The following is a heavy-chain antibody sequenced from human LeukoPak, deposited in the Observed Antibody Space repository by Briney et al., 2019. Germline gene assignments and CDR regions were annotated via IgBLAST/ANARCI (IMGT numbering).Heavy chain of an antibody. D-gene: IGHD1-26*01. Sequence: GASVKVSCKASGGTFSSYAINWVRQAPGQGLEWMGRIIPMLGTVNYAQKFQGRVTIIADKFTSTAYMELSSLRSEDTAVYYCARAEVGARASAFDIWGQGTMVTVSS. CDR1: GGTFSSYA. CDR3: ARAEVGARASAFDI. V-gene: IGHV1-69*04. J-gene: IGHJ3*02. CDR2: IIPMLGTV.